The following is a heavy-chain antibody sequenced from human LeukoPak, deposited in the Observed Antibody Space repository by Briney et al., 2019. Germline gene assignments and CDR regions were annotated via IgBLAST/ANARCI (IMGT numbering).Heavy chain of an antibody. V-gene: IGHV3-23*01. J-gene: IGHJ4*02. CDR2: ISGSGGST. CDR1: GFTFSSYA. Sequence: GGSLRLSCAASGFTFSSYAMSWVRQAPGKGLEWVSAISGSGGSTYYADSEKGRFTISRDNAKNSLYLRMNSLRAEDTAVYYCARSHYGDYVGGYFDYWGQGTLVTVSS. CDR3: ARSHYGDYVGGYFDY. D-gene: IGHD4-17*01.